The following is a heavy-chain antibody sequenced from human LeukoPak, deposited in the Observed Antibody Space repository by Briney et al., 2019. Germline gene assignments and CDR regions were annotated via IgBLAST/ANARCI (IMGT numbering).Heavy chain of an antibody. Sequence: PSETLSLTCSVSGGSISSSGYYWGWVRQPPGKGLEWIGTIYYSGTTYYNPSLRSRVTISEDTSKSLFSLTLTSVTAADTAVYYCARHGTVGAMGYFWFDPWGQGTLVTVSS. CDR2: IYYSGTT. D-gene: IGHD1-26*01. J-gene: IGHJ5*02. V-gene: IGHV4-39*01. CDR1: GGSISSSGYY. CDR3: ARHGTVGAMGYFWFDP.